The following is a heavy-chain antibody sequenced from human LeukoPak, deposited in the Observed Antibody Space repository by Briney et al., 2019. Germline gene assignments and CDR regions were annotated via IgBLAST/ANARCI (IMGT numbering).Heavy chain of an antibody. V-gene: IGHV3-23*01. CDR3: ARADTSAYTYYFAY. J-gene: IGHJ4*02. CDR1: GFTFSNSA. CDR2: VSGSGGST. Sequence: GGSLRLSCAAPGFTFSNSAMSWVRQAPGKGLEWVSSVSGSGGSTYYADSVKGRFTISRDNSKNTLYLQVNSLRAEDTAVYYCARADTSAYTYYFAYWGQGTLVTVSS. D-gene: IGHD3-16*01.